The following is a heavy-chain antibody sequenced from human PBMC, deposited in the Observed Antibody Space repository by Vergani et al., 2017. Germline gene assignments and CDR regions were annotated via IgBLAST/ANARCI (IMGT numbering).Heavy chain of an antibody. J-gene: IGHJ4*02. V-gene: IGHV1-2*06. CDR2: LNPSSGDT. Sequence: QVQLVQSGAEVKKPGASVKVSCKASGYTFTSYYMHWMRQAPGQGPEWMGRLNPSSGDTDSAQRFQGRLTLTRDTSINTAYMELSRLRIDDTAIYYCATSPDVRYFEFWGQGALVTVSS. D-gene: IGHD2-2*01. CDR3: ATSPDVRYFEF. CDR1: GYTFTSYY.